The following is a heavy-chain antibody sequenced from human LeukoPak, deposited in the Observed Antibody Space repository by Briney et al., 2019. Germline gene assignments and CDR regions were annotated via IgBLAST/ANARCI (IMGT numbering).Heavy chain of an antibody. CDR1: GFTFSNYA. J-gene: IGHJ4*02. Sequence: PGGSLRLSCAASGFTFSNYAMSWVRQAPGKGLEWVSYISSSGSTIYNADSVKGRFAISRDNAKNSLCLQMNSLRAEDTAVYYCARRYSNGYDFWGQGTLVTVSS. V-gene: IGHV3-48*04. CDR3: ARRYSNGYDF. CDR2: ISSSGSTI. D-gene: IGHD6-19*01.